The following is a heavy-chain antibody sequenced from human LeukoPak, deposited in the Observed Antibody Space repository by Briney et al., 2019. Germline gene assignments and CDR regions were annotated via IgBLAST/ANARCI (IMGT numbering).Heavy chain of an antibody. D-gene: IGHD3-10*01. J-gene: IGHJ4*02. CDR3: TTYGDSGKAGY. V-gene: IGHV3-66*01. CDR2: LYSDGSA. CDR1: GFTVSSNY. Sequence: TGGSLRLSCAASGFTVSSNYMNWVRQAPGKGLEWVSGLYSDGSAYYTDSVQGRFSISRDNSKNTLYLQMNSLRDEDTAVYYCTTYGDSGKAGYWGQGTLVTVSS.